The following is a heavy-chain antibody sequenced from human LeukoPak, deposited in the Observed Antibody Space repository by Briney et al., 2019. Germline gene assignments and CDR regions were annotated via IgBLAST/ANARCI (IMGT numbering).Heavy chain of an antibody. Sequence: SETLSLTCTVSGGSISSYYWSWIRQPPGKGLEWIGYIYYSGSTNYNPSLKSRVTISVDTSKNQFSLKLISVTAADTAVYYCARYKRADGWSYFDYWGQGTLVTVSS. D-gene: IGHD6-19*01. J-gene: IGHJ4*02. V-gene: IGHV4-59*01. CDR3: ARYKRADGWSYFDY. CDR1: GGSISSYY. CDR2: IYYSGST.